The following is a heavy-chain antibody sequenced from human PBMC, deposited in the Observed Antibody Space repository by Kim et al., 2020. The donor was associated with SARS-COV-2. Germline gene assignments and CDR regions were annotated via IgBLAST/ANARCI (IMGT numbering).Heavy chain of an antibody. J-gene: IGHJ2*01. CDR3: AKGYCSGGSCYPRGGYFDL. CDR1: GFTFDDYA. D-gene: IGHD2-15*01. V-gene: IGHV3-9*01. CDR2: ISWNSGSI. Sequence: GGSLRLSCAASGFTFDDYAMHWVRQAPGKGLEWVSGISWNSGSIGYADSVKGRFTISRDNAKNSLYLQMNSLRAEDTALYYCAKGYCSGGSCYPRGGYFDLWGRGTLVTVSS.